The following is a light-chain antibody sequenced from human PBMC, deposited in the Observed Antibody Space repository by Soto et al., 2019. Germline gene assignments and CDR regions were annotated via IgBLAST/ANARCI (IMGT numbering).Light chain of an antibody. CDR3: QQYGSSPRT. V-gene: IGKV3-20*01. CDR1: QSVSSSS. J-gene: IGKJ2*01. Sequence: EIVLTQSPGTLSLSPGERATLSCRASQSVSSSSLAWYQQKPGQAPSLLIYGVSSRATDIPDRFSGSGSGTDFTLTISRLEPEDFAVYYCQQYGSSPRTFGQGTKLEIK. CDR2: GVS.